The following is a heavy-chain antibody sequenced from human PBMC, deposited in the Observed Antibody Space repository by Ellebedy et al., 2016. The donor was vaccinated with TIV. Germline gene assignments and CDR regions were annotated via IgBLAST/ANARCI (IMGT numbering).Heavy chain of an antibody. D-gene: IGHD3-10*01. CDR1: GYTFTAYQ. V-gene: IGHV1-2*02. J-gene: IGHJ4*01. CDR3: TRFYTSGSYSDF. Sequence: AASVKVSCKASGYTFTAYQIHWVRQATGQGVEWMGWINPNTGGTDHAQKFQGRVTMTRATSISTAYMELSSLTSDDTAMYYCTRFYTSGSYSDFWGPGTLVTVSS. CDR2: INPNTGGT.